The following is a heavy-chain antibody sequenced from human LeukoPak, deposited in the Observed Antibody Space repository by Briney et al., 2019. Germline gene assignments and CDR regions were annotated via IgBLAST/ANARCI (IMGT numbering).Heavy chain of an antibody. V-gene: IGHV3-23*01. CDR2: ISGSGSRT. J-gene: IGHJ4*02. D-gene: IGHD5-18*01. CDR3: AKSNGYSYGYHSGY. CDR1: GFTFSSYA. Sequence: QPGGSLRLSCAASGFTFSSYAVSWVRQAPGKGLEWVSTISGSGSRTYYADSVKGRFTISRDNSKNTLYLQMNSLRAEDTAVYYCAKSNGYSYGYHSGYWCQEPRVNVPS.